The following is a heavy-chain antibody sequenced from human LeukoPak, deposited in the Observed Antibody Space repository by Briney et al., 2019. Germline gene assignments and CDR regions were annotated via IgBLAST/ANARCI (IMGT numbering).Heavy chain of an antibody. CDR3: ASDQNYYDSSGYY. J-gene: IGHJ4*02. V-gene: IGHV1-69*13. CDR1: GYTFTGYY. CDR2: IIPIFGTA. Sequence: SVKVSCKASGYTFTGYYMHWVRQAPGQGLEWMGGIIPIFGTANYAQKFQGRVTITADESTSTAYMELSSLRSGDTAVYYCASDQNYYDSSGYYWGQGTLVTVSS. D-gene: IGHD3-22*01.